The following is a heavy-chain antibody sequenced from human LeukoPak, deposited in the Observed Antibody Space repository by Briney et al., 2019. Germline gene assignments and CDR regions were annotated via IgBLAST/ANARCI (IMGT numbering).Heavy chain of an antibody. V-gene: IGHV4-4*07. CDR2: IHTTGST. D-gene: IGHD6-13*01. Sequence: SSETLSLTCTVSGCSISSYYWSWIRQPAGKGLEWIGRIHTTGSTNYNPSLKSRVTMSVDTSKNQFSLNLRSLTAADTAVYYCARGGSWYRYYYFMDVWGKGTTVTVSS. CDR1: GCSISSYY. CDR3: ARGGSWYRYYYFMDV. J-gene: IGHJ6*03.